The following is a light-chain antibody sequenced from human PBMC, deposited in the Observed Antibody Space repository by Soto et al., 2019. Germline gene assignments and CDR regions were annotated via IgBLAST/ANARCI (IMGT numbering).Light chain of an antibody. V-gene: IGLV2-8*01. CDR1: KSDIGVYDF. Sequence: QSALTQPPSASGSPGQSVTISCTGTKSDIGVYDFVSWYQHHPGKAPRLIIYEVVQRPSGVPDRFSGSKSGNTASPTVSGLQAADEADYFCKSYAGSNTYVFGSGTKVTVL. J-gene: IGLJ1*01. CDR2: EVV. CDR3: KSYAGSNTYV.